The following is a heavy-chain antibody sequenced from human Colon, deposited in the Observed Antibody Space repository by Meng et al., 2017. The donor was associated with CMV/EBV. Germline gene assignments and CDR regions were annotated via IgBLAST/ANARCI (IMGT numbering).Heavy chain of an antibody. CDR1: GYPFSDYH. CDR2: INSNSGAT. J-gene: IGHJ4*02. Sequence: QVQLVQSGAEVKKPGASVTVSCKTSGYPFSDYHIHWVRQAPGQGLEWMGWINSNSGATDYAQKFQGRFTMTRDTSITTVYMELSSLRSDDTAVYYCARDPSGSRVPFDYWGQGSLVTVSS. CDR3: ARDPSGSRVPFDY. D-gene: IGHD1-26*01. V-gene: IGHV1-2*02.